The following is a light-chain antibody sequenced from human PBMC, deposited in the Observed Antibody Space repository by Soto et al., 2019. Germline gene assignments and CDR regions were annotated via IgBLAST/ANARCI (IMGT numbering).Light chain of an antibody. J-gene: IGKJ4*01. CDR2: EAS. CDR1: RSVNNF. Sequence: EIVLTQSPVTLSLSPGERATLSCRATRSVNNFVAWYQQKPGQAPRLLISEASNRATGIPDRFSGSGSGTDFTLTINSLEPEDFAVYFCHQRAGWPPTFGGGTKVDIK. CDR3: HQRAGWPPT. V-gene: IGKV3-11*01.